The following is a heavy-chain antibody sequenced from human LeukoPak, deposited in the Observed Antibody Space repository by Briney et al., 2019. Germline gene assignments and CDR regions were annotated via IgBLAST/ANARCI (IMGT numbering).Heavy chain of an antibody. CDR2: IIPIFGTA. D-gene: IGHD2-21*01. V-gene: IGHV1-69*13. CDR1: GGTFSSYA. CDR3: AKNGFAASGSEFPGDH. J-gene: IGHJ4*02. Sequence: GASVKVSCKASGGTFSSYAISWVRQAPGQGLEWMGGIIPIFGTANYAQKFQGRVTITADESTSTAYMELSSLRAEDTAVYYCAKNGFAASGSEFPGDHWGQGTLVTVSS.